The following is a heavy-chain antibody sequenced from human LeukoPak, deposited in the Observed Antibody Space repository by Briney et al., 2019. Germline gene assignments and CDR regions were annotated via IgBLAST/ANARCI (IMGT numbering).Heavy chain of an antibody. J-gene: IGHJ5*02. V-gene: IGHV4-59*01. D-gene: IGHD2-15*01. CDR1: GGSISSYY. CDR3: TIYSNWFDP. CDR2: IYYSGST. Sequence: SETLSLTCTVSGGSISSYYWSWIRQPPGKGLEWTGYIYYSGSTNYNPSLKSRVTISVDRSKNQFSLKLTSVTAADTAVYYCTIYSNWFDPWGQGTLVTVSS.